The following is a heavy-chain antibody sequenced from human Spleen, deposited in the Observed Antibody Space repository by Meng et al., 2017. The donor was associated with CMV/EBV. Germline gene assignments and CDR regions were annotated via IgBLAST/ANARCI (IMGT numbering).Heavy chain of an antibody. D-gene: IGHD2-15*01. V-gene: IGHV1-2*02. CDR3: ARWVSGGGSCYCMDV. Sequence: ASVKVSCKTSGYTFTGYYIHWVRQAPGQGLEWMGRINPNSGETNYAENFQGSVTMTTDTSTSTAYMELRSLRSDDTAVYYCARWVSGGGSCYCMDVWGQGTTVTVSS. CDR1: GYTFTGYY. J-gene: IGHJ6*02. CDR2: INPNSGET.